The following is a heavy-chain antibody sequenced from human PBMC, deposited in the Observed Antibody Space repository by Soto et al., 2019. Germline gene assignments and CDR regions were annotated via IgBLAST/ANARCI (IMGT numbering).Heavy chain of an antibody. CDR2: FDPRDGET. D-gene: IGHD3-10*01. Sequence: ASVKVSCKVSGYTLTELPIHWVRQRTGKGLEWMGRFDPRDGETIYAQKFQGRVILTEDTTTDTAYMELSRLKSEDAAVYYCATVQGSGSYYDPYGMDVWGQGTTVTVSS. V-gene: IGHV1-24*01. J-gene: IGHJ6*02. CDR1: GYTLTELP. CDR3: ATVQGSGSYYDPYGMDV.